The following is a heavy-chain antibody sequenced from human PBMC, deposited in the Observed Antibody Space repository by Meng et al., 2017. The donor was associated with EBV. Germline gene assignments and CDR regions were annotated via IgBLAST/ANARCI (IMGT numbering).Heavy chain of an antibody. CDR3: ARSGATIFGVVIPTYYFDY. J-gene: IGHJ4*02. CDR2: INAGNGNT. CDR1: GYTFTSYA. D-gene: IGHD3-3*01. Sequence: QVQLCPSGAEVKKPGASLKVSCKASGYTFTSYAMHWVRQAPGQRLEWMGWINAGNGNTKYSQKFQGRVTITRDTSASTAYMELSSLRSEDTAVYYCARSGATIFGVVIPTYYFDYWGQGTLVTVSS. V-gene: IGHV1-3*01.